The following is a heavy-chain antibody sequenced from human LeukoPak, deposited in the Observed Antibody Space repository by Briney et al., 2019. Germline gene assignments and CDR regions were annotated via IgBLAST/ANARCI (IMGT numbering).Heavy chain of an antibody. D-gene: IGHD2-21*01. CDR2: INPNSGGT. CDR1: GYSFTDYY. V-gene: IGHV1-2*02. J-gene: IGHJ5*02. Sequence: ASVKVSCKTSGYSFTDYYMHWVRQAPGQGLEWMGWINPNSGGTSSAQKFQGRVTMTRDTSITTVYVEVSWLTSDDTAIYYCARADRLHGGPYLIGPWGQGTLVTVSS. CDR3: ARADRLHGGPYLIGP.